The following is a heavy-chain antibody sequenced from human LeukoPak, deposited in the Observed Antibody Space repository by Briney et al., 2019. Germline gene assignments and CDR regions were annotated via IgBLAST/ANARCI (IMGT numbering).Heavy chain of an antibody. Sequence: SETLSLTCTVSGGSISSSSYYWGWIRQPPGKGLEWIGSIYYSGSSYYNPSLKSRVTISVDTSKNQFSLKLSSVTAADTAVYYCARQGRAYFDYWGQGTLVTVSS. CDR1: GGSISSSSYY. CDR3: ARQGRAYFDY. D-gene: IGHD3-10*01. CDR2: IYYSGSS. J-gene: IGHJ4*02. V-gene: IGHV4-39*01.